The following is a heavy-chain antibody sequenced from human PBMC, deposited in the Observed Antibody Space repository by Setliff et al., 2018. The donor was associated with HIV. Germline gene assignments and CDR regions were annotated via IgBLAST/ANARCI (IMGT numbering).Heavy chain of an antibody. D-gene: IGHD3-10*01. CDR1: GYTFSGYY. CDR2: INPNNGDT. CDR3: AKVGDYGSGSYYNWYFDL. J-gene: IGHJ2*01. V-gene: IGHV1-2*04. Sequence: ASVKVSCKASGYTFSGYYIHWVRQAPGQGLEWMGWINPNNGDTKYAQKFQGWVTMTRDTSISTAYMELSRLRSDDTAVYYCAKVGDYGSGSYYNWYFDLWGRGTRVTVSS.